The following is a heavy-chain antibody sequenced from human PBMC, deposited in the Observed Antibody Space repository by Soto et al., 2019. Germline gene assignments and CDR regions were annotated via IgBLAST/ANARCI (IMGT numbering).Heavy chain of an antibody. CDR1: GFTFTRYR. Sequence: EVQLVESGGGLVKPGGSLRLSCAASGFTFTRYRMNWVRQAPGKGLEWVSSISSTTNYIYYGDSMKGRFTISRDNAKNSLYMEMNSLRAEDTAVYDCARESEDLTSNFDYWGQGTLVTVSS. CDR3: ARESEDLTSNFDY. V-gene: IGHV3-21*06. CDR2: ISSTTNYI. J-gene: IGHJ4*02.